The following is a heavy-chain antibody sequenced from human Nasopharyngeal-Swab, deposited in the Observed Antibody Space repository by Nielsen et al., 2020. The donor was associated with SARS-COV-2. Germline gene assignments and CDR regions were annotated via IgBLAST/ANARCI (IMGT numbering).Heavy chain of an antibody. CDR3: ARFGGYYYYYMDV. CDR2: IYYSGST. V-gene: IGHV4-59*01. Sequence: RQAPGKGLEWIGYIYYSGSTNYNPSLKSRVTISVDTSKNQLSLKLSSVTAADTAVYYCARFGGYYYYYMDVWGKGTTVTVSS. J-gene: IGHJ6*03. D-gene: IGHD3-16*01.